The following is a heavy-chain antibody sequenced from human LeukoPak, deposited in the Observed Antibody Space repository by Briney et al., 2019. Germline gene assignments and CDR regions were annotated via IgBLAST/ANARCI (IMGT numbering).Heavy chain of an antibody. CDR3: ARRYSYAYGYLGY. D-gene: IGHD5-18*01. Sequence: GASVKVSCKASGYTFTGYYMHWVRQAPGQGFEWMGWINPNSGGTNYAQKFQGRVTMTRDTSISTAYMELNSLRSDDTAVYYCARRYSYAYGYLGYWGQGTLVTVSS. J-gene: IGHJ4*02. CDR2: INPNSGGT. CDR1: GYTFTGYY. V-gene: IGHV1-2*02.